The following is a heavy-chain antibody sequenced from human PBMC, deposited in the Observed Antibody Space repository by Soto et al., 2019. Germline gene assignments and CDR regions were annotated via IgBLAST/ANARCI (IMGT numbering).Heavy chain of an antibody. D-gene: IGHD2-2*01. CDR2: NYWDGDK. CDR3: AHRRVGYGSNSNPVHFDD. Sequence: QLTLTESGPKLVKPTQTLTLTCTFSGFSISTNEVGVGWIRQPPGKPLEWVALNYWDGDKHFSPSLKSRLSITTDTSKNQVVLIRSNMDPVDTATYSCAHRRVGYGSNSNPVHFDDWGHGALVTRSS. CDR1: GFSISTNEVG. V-gene: IGHV2-5*02. J-gene: IGHJ4*01.